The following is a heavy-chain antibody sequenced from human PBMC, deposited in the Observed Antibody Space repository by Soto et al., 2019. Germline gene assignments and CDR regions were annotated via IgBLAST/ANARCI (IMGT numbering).Heavy chain of an antibody. J-gene: IGHJ4*02. Sequence: PSDTLSLTCTVSGGSISSAAYYWSWIRQHPGKGLEWIGYISHSGSTYYTPSLKSRVIISADTSKNQFSVNLTSVTAADTAVYYCAREYTYGSNFFDCWGQGALVTVSS. CDR2: ISHSGST. D-gene: IGHD5-18*01. CDR3: AREYTYGSNFFDC. V-gene: IGHV4-31*03. CDR1: GGSISSAAYY.